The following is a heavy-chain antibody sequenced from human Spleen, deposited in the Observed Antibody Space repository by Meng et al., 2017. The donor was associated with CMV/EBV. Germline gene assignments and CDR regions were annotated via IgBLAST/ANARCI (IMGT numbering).Heavy chain of an antibody. J-gene: IGHJ5*02. CDR2: VRTSGNNYAA. CDR1: GYMFSGAA. D-gene: IGHD2-2*01. V-gene: IGHV3-73*01. CDR3: TRLWSTGGFDP. Sequence: LSLTCAASGYMFSGAAIHWVRQASGKGLEWVGRVRTSGNNYAAEYAASVEGRFTISRDDSKRTAYLQMKSLKTEDTAVYYCTRLWSTGGFDPWGQGTLVTVSS.